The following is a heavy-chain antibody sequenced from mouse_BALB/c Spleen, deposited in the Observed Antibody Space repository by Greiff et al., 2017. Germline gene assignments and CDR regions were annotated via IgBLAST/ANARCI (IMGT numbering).Heavy chain of an antibody. CDR2: IWAGGST. V-gene: IGHV2-9*02. J-gene: IGHJ3*01. Sequence: QVQLQQSGPGLVAPSQSLSITCTVSGFSLTSYGVHWVRQSPGKGLEWLGVIWAGGSTNYNSALMSRLSISKDNSKSQVFLKMNSLQTDDTAMYSCATPVRRAWFAYGGQGTLVTVSA. CDR1: GFSLTSYG. CDR3: ATPVRRAWFAY. D-gene: IGHD2-14*01.